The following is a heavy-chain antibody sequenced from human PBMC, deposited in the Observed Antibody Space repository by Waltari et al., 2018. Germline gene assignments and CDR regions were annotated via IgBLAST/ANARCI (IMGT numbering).Heavy chain of an antibody. CDR3: ARGILEWLSFDY. Sequence: QVQLQESGPGLVKPSQTLSLTCTVSGGSISSGGYYWSWIRQHPGKGLEWIGYIYYSWSTYYNPSLKSRVTISVDTSKNQFSLKLSSVTAADTAVYYCARGILEWLSFDYWGQGTLVTVSS. V-gene: IGHV4-31*03. CDR1: GGSISSGGYY. CDR2: IYYSWST. J-gene: IGHJ4*02. D-gene: IGHD3-3*01.